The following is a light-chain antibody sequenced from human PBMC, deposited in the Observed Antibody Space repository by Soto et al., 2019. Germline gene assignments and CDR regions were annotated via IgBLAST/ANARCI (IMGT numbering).Light chain of an antibody. CDR2: GTS. Sequence: EIVMTQSPATLSVSPGEGASLSCRASQTVYSNLAWYQQRPGQAPRLLIYGTSTRATGIPARFSGSGSGTEFTLTISSLQAEDFAVYSCQQYNEWPLPFGGGTKLELK. CDR1: QTVYSN. J-gene: IGKJ4*01. V-gene: IGKV3-15*01. CDR3: QQYNEWPLP.